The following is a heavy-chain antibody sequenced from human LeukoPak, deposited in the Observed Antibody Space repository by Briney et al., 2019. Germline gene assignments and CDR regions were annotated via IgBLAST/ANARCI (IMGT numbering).Heavy chain of an antibody. CDR2: ISPYNGNT. V-gene: IGHV1-18*01. CDR3: ARDGLVWIGEVLQQPLYFPDY. CDR1: GYTFTNYG. D-gene: IGHD3-10*01. J-gene: IGHJ4*02. Sequence: ASVKVSCKASGYTFTNYGINWVRQAPGQGLEWMGWISPYNGNTNYAQKFQDRFTMTTDTSTSTAYMELRNLRYDDTALYYCARDGLVWIGEVLQQPLYFPDYWGQGTLVTVSS.